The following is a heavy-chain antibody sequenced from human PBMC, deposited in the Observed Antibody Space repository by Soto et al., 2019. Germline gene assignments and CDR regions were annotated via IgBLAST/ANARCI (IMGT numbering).Heavy chain of an antibody. CDR2: ISSSSTYI. J-gene: IGHJ6*02. CDR3: ASQTSGYYYYGMDV. V-gene: IGHV3-21*01. CDR1: GFTSSSYS. Sequence: EVQLVESGGGLVKPGGSLRLSCAASGFTSSSYSMDWVRQAPGKGLEWVSSISSSSTYIHYADSVKGRFTISRDNAKKSLYLQMNSLSAEDTAVYYCASQTSGYYYYGMDVWGQGTTVTVSS.